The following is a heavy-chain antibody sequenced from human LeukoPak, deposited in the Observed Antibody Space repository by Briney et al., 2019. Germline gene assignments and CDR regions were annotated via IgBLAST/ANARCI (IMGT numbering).Heavy chain of an antibody. D-gene: IGHD6-13*01. J-gene: IGHJ5*02. CDR2: INSDGSST. CDR1: GFTFSNYW. CDR3: VRQYRVAAPADH. V-gene: IGHV3-74*01. Sequence: GGSLRLSCAASGFTFSNYWMHWVRQAPGKGLVWLSRINSDGSSTSYADSVKGRFTISRDNAKNTLYVQMNSLRGEDTAVYYCVRQYRVAAPADHWGQGTPVTVSS.